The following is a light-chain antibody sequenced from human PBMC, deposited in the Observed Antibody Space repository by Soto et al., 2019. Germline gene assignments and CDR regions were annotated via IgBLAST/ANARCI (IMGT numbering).Light chain of an antibody. CDR2: DGS. J-gene: IGKJ1*01. CDR1: QSVRSN. Sequence: EIVMTQSPGTLSVSPGERATLSCRASQSVRSNLAWYQLKPGQAPRLLIYDGSTRATGIPARFSGSGSGTEFTLTFSSLQSEDFAVYYCQQYGSSGTFGQGTKVDIK. V-gene: IGKV3-15*01. CDR3: QQYGSSGT.